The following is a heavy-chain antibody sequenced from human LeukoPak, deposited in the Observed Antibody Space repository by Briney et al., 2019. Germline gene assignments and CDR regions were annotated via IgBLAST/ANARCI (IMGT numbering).Heavy chain of an antibody. CDR1: GGSFSGYY. V-gene: IGHV4-34*01. CDR3: ARDNFRAGTFDY. CDR2: INHSGST. Sequence: SETLSLTCAVYGGSFSGYYWSWIRQPPGKGLEWIGEINHSGSTNYNPSLKSRVTISVDTSKNQFSLKLSSVTAADTAVYYCARDNFRAGTFDYWGQGTLVTVSS. D-gene: IGHD6-19*01. J-gene: IGHJ4*02.